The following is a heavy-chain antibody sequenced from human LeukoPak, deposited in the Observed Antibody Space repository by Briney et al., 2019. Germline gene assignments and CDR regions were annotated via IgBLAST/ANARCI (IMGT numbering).Heavy chain of an antibody. CDR3: ARSYRSSSSCYAVGAFDI. Sequence: SETLSLTCTVSGGSISSSSYYWGWIRQPPGKGLEWIGSIYYSGSTYCNPSLKSRVTISVDTSKNQFSLKLSSVTAADTAVYYCARSYRSSSSCYAVGAFDIWGQGTMVTVSS. J-gene: IGHJ3*02. V-gene: IGHV4-39*01. CDR1: GGSISSSSYY. CDR2: IYYSGST. D-gene: IGHD2-2*01.